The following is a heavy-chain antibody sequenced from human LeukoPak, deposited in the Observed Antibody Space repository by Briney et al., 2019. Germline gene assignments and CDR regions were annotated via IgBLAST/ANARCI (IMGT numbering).Heavy chain of an antibody. J-gene: IGHJ4*02. D-gene: IGHD5-12*01. Sequence: PGGSLRLSCAASGFTFSSYEMNWVRQAQGKGLEWLSYISSSGGTISYADSVKGRFTISRDNAKSSLYLQMNSLRAEDTAVYYCASRYSGYANYWGQGTLVTVSS. CDR3: ASRYSGYANY. CDR2: ISSSGGTI. V-gene: IGHV3-48*03. CDR1: GFTFSSYE.